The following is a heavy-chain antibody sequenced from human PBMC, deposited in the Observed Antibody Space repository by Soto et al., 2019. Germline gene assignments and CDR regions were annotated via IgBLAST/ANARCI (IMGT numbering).Heavy chain of an antibody. J-gene: IGHJ4*02. CDR1: GFTFISKS. CDR2: ISVSGGST. V-gene: IGHV3-23*01. D-gene: IGHD5-18*01. Sequence: GGSLWLCCATSGFTFISKSLSWVRQAPGKGLEWVSAISVSGGSTYYADSVKGRFTISRDNSKNTLYLQMNSLRAEDTAVYYCAKSIPQLWLDYWGQGTLVTVSS. CDR3: AKSIPQLWLDY.